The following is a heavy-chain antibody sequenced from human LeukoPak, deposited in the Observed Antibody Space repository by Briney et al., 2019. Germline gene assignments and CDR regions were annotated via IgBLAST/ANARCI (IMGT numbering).Heavy chain of an antibody. CDR3: ASYYDSSGYTAFFDY. D-gene: IGHD3-22*01. V-gene: IGHV4-39*01. J-gene: IGHJ4*02. CDR2: IYYSGST. Sequence: PSETLSLTCTVSGGSISSSSYYWGWIRQPPGKGLEWIGSIYYSGSTYYNPSLKSRVTISVDTSKNQFSLKLSSVTAADTAVYYCASYYDSSGYTAFFDYWGQGTLVTVSS. CDR1: GGSISSSSYY.